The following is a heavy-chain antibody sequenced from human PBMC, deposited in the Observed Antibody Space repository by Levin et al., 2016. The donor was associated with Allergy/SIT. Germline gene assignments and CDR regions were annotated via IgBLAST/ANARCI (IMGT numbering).Heavy chain of an antibody. CDR2: IYYSGST. CDR3: ARAGHDYVWGSYLNYWYFDL. J-gene: IGHJ2*01. Sequence: SETLSLTCTVSGGSVSSGSYYWSWIRQPPGKGLEWIGYIYYSGSTNYNPSLKSRVTISVDTSKNQFSLKLSSVTAADTAVYYCARAGHDYVWGSYLNYWYFDLWGRGTLVTVSS. CDR1: GGSVSSGSYY. V-gene: IGHV4-61*01. D-gene: IGHD3-16*02.